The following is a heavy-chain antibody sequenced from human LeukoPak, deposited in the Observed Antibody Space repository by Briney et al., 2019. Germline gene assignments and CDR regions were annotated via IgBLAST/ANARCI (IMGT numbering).Heavy chain of an antibody. D-gene: IGHD3-10*01. V-gene: IGHV4-61*02. J-gene: IGHJ4*02. CDR3: ARVGNQLLWFGELLPENGKYFDY. Sequence: SETLSLTCTVSGGSISSGSYYWSWIRQPAGKGLEWIGRIYTSGSTNYNPSLKSRGTISVDRSQNTFSLEVSSGTAADTAVYYCARVGNQLLWFGELLPENGKYFDYWGQGTLVTVSS. CDR1: GGSISSGSYY. CDR2: IYTSGST.